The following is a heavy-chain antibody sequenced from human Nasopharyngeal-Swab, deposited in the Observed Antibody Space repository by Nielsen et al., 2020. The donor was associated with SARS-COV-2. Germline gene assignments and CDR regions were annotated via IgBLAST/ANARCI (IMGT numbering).Heavy chain of an antibody. CDR2: IKQDGSEK. V-gene: IGHV3-7*03. D-gene: IGHD3-10*01. CDR1: GFIFSNYW. J-gene: IGHJ4*02. Sequence: GGSLRLSCAASGFIFSNYWMSWVRQTPGKGLEWVANIKQDGSEKYYVDSVEGRFTISRDNAKNSLYLQMNSLRAEDTAVYYCARDLWFGESFDYWGQGTLVTVSS. CDR3: ARDLWFGESFDY.